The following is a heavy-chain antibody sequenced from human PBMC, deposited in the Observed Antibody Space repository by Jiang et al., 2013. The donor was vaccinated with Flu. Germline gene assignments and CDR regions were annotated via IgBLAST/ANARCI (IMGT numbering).Heavy chain of an antibody. CDR3: ARVAPDYYDSSGYYSPFDY. Sequence: RQAPGQGLEWMGGIIPIFGTANYAQKFQGRVAITADKSTSTAYMELSSLRSEDTAVYYCARVAPDYYDSSGYYSPFDYWGQGTLVTVSS. CDR2: IIPIFGTA. J-gene: IGHJ4*02. D-gene: IGHD3-22*01. V-gene: IGHV1-69*06.